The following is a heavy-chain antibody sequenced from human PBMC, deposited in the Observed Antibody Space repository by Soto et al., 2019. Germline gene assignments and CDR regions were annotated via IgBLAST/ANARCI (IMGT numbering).Heavy chain of an antibody. D-gene: IGHD1-1*01. Sequence: GGSLRLSCAASRFTFSSYAMHWVRQAPGKGLEWVAVIWSDGNNRYYADSVKGRFTISRDNSKNTLYLQMNSLRAEDTAVYYCVRGDNWNDEASDYWGQGTLVTVSS. CDR1: RFTFSSYA. CDR2: IWSDGNNR. CDR3: VRGDNWNDEASDY. J-gene: IGHJ4*02. V-gene: IGHV3-33*08.